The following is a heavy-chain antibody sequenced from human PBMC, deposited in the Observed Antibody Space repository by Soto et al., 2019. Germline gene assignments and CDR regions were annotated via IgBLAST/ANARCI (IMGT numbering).Heavy chain of an antibody. CDR1: GFTFSDYY. CDR2: ISGSSTFI. Sequence: QVQLVESGGGLVKPGGSLRLSCAASGFTFSDYYMSWIRQAPGKGLEWVSYISGSSTFINYADSVKGRFTVSRDNAKNSLFLQMSSLRDEDTAVYYCARDGYSYGRDYWGQGTLVIVSP. V-gene: IGHV3-11*05. D-gene: IGHD5-18*01. J-gene: IGHJ4*02. CDR3: ARDGYSYGRDY.